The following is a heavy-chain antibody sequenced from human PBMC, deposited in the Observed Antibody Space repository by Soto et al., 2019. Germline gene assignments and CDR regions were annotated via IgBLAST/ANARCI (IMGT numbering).Heavy chain of an antibody. D-gene: IGHD3-16*01. V-gene: IGHV3-7*03. Sequence: EVQVVESGGGLVQPGGSLRLSCVASGFSFSTYWMSWVRQVPGTGLEWVANIKADGSETHYVDSVRGRFTISRGNAKTSLYLQVNSLRDEDTAVYYCAKGGHIDFCGQGTLVTVSS. CDR2: IKADGSET. CDR3: AKGGHIDF. J-gene: IGHJ4*02. CDR1: GFSFSTYW.